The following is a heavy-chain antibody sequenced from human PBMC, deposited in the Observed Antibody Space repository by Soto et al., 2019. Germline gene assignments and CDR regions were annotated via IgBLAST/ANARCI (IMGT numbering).Heavy chain of an antibody. D-gene: IGHD3-9*01. CDR2: MNPNSGNT. V-gene: IGHV1-8*01. Sequence: QVQLVQSGAEVKKPGASVKVSCKASGYTFTSYDINWVRQATGQGLEWMGWMNPNSGNTGYAQKFEGSGTMTRNTATSTAYRELSSLRSEDTAVYYCAREGTTIRMDAWGQGTTATVSS. CDR3: AREGTTIRMDA. J-gene: IGHJ6*02. CDR1: GYTFTSYD.